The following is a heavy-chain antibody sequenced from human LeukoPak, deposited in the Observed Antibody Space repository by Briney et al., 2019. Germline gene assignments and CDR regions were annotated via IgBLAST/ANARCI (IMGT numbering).Heavy chain of an antibody. CDR2: IYYSGST. V-gene: IGHV4-59*08. Sequence: GSLRLSCAASGFTFSRYWMSWLRQPPGKGLEWIGYIYYSGSTNYNPSLKSRVTISVDTSKNQFSLKLSSVTAADTAVYYCAMTTVTTEGGLVYWGQGTLVTVSS. D-gene: IGHD4-17*01. CDR3: AMTTVTTEGGLVY. CDR1: GFTFSRYW. J-gene: IGHJ4*02.